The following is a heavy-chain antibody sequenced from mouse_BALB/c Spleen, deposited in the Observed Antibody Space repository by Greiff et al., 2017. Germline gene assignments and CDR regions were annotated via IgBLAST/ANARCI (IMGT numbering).Heavy chain of an antibody. V-gene: IGHV5-17*02. Sequence: EVQGVESGGGLVQPGGSRKLSCAASGFTFSSFGMHWVRQAPEKGLEWVAYISSGSSTIYYADTVKGRFTISRDNPKNTLFLQMTSLRSEDTAMYYCAYRYDFAYWGQGTLVTVSA. J-gene: IGHJ3*01. CDR3: AYRYDFAY. CDR1: GFTFSSFG. CDR2: ISSGSSTI. D-gene: IGHD2-14*01.